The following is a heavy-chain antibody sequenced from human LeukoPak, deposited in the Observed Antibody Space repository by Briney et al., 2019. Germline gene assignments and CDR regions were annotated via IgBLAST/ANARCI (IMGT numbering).Heavy chain of an antibody. CDR1: GFTFSDYY. J-gene: IGHJ4*02. Sequence: KAGGSLRLSCAASGFTFSDYYMSWIRQAPGKGLEWVSYISSSGSTIYYADSVKGRFTISRVNAKNSLYLQMNSLRAEDTAVYYCASPTDLVEMATNYWGQGTLVTVSS. CDR2: ISSSGSTI. CDR3: ASPTDLVEMATNY. D-gene: IGHD5-24*01. V-gene: IGHV3-11*04.